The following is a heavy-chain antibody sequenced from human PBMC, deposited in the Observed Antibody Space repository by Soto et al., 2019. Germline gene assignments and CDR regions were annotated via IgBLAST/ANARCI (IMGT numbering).Heavy chain of an antibody. Sequence: GASVKVSCKASGGTFSSYAISWLRQSPGQGLEWMGGIIPIFGTANYAQKFQGRVTITADKSTSTAYMELSSLTSADTAVYYCARFVRHQLPTIDYWGQGALVTVSS. J-gene: IGHJ4*02. CDR2: IIPIFGTA. D-gene: IGHD1-26*01. CDR3: ARFVRHQLPTIDY. CDR1: GGTFSSYA. V-gene: IGHV1-69*06.